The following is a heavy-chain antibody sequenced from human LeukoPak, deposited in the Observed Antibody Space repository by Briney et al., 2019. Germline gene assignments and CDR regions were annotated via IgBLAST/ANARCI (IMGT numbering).Heavy chain of an antibody. J-gene: IGHJ4*02. CDR1: GFTVSSNY. V-gene: IGHV3-53*01. D-gene: IGHD2-8*01. CDR3: LVVLIVYRAPLDY. CDR2: IYSGGST. Sequence: GGSLRLSCAASGFTVSSNYMSWVRQAPGKGLEWVSVIYSGGSTYYADSVKGRFTISRDNSKNTLYLQMNSLRAEDTAVYYCLVVLIVYRAPLDYWGQGTLVTVSS.